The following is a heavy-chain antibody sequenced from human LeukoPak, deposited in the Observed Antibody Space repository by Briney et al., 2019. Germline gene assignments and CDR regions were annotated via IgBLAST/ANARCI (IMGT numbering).Heavy chain of an antibody. D-gene: IGHD3-9*01. Sequence: ASVKVSCKASGYTFTGYYMHWVRQARGQGLEWMGWINPNSGGTNYAQEFQGRVTMTRDTSISTAYMELSRLRSDDTAVYYCARVALTGYYNYNWFDPWGQGTLVTVSS. V-gene: IGHV1-2*02. J-gene: IGHJ5*02. CDR1: GYTFTGYY. CDR2: INPNSGGT. CDR3: ARVALTGYYNYNWFDP.